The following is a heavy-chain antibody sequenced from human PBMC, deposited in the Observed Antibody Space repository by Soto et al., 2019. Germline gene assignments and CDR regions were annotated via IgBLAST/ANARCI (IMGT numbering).Heavy chain of an antibody. Sequence: GGSLRLSCAASGFTFSYYWMHWVRQAPGMGLVWVSRIHSDGSSTTYADSVKGRFTISRDNARNTLYLQMNSLRAEDTAVYYCAKDLRYYYDSPGDYWGQGTLVTVSS. V-gene: IGHV3-74*01. CDR1: GFTFSYYW. D-gene: IGHD3-22*01. CDR3: AKDLRYYYDSPGDY. J-gene: IGHJ4*02. CDR2: IHSDGSST.